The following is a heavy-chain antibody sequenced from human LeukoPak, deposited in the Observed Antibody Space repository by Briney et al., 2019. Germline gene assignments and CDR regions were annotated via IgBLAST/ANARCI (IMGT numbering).Heavy chain of an antibody. CDR1: GYTFTSYA. D-gene: IGHD5-18*01. Sequence: ASVKVSCKASGYTFTSYAISWVRQAPGQGREWMGWISAYSGNTNYAQKLQGRVTMTTDTSTSTAYMELRSLRSDDTAVYYCARDPIYSYDQTDAFDIWGQGTVVTVSS. CDR2: ISAYSGNT. CDR3: ARDPIYSYDQTDAFDI. J-gene: IGHJ3*02. V-gene: IGHV1-18*01.